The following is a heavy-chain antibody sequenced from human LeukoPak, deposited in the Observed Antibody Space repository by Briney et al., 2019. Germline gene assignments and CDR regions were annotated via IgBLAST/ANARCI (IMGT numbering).Heavy chain of an antibody. D-gene: IGHD2-2*01. CDR1: GYTFTSYG. Sequence: EASVKVSCKASGYTFTSYGISWVRQAPGQGLEWMGWISAYNGNTNYAQKLQGRVTMTTDTSTSTAYMELRSLRSDDTAVYYCARGVGHCSNTYCYWANFDFWGQGTLVTVSS. CDR2: ISAYNGNT. V-gene: IGHV1-18*01. CDR3: ARGVGHCSNTYCYWANFDF. J-gene: IGHJ4*02.